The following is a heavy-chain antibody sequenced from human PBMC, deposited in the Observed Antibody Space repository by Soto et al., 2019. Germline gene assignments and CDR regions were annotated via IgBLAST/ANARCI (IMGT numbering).Heavy chain of an antibody. V-gene: IGHV4-39*01. Sequence: SETLSLTCTVSGGSLSSSGYYWGWIRQPPGKGLEYIGSIYYSGSTYYNPSLKSRVTISVDTSKNYFSLKLRSVTAADTAVYYCARQAHHDNWFDPWGQGTLVTGSS. CDR3: ARQAHHDNWFDP. J-gene: IGHJ5*02. CDR2: IYYSGST. CDR1: GGSLSSSGYY.